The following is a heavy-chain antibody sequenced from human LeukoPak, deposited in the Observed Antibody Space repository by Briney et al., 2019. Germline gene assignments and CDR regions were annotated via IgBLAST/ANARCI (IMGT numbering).Heavy chain of an antibody. J-gene: IGHJ5*02. CDR2: IYPDDSDT. Sequence: GESLKISCKGSGYRLTSNWIGWVRQMPGKGLEWMGIIYPDDSDTRYSPSFQGQVTISADKSISTAYLQWNSLKASDTAMYYCARWNRGYCSGGSCYPFGFDPWGQGTLVTVSS. CDR1: GYRLTSNW. CDR3: ARWNRGYCSGGSCYPFGFDP. D-gene: IGHD2-15*01. V-gene: IGHV5-51*01.